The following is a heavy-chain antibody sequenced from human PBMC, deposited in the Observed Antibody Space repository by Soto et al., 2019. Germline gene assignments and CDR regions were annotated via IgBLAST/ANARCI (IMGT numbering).Heavy chain of an antibody. Sequence: PSETLSLTCAVSGGSISSSNWWSWVRQPPGKGLEWTGEIYHSGSTNYNPSLKSRVTISVDKSKNQFSLKLSSVTAADTAVYYCARAWDSSSWAPGGFDYWGQATLVTVSS. V-gene: IGHV4-4*02. CDR2: IYHSGST. J-gene: IGHJ4*02. CDR1: GGSISSSNW. D-gene: IGHD6-13*01. CDR3: ARAWDSSSWAPGGFDY.